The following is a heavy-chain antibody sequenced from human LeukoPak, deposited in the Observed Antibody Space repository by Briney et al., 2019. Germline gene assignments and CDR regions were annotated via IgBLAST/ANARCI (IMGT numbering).Heavy chain of an antibody. J-gene: IGHJ3*02. CDR1: GFTFSSYS. CDR2: ISSSSTI. D-gene: IGHD1-26*01. V-gene: IGHV3-48*01. CDR3: ARGVSGSLSDAFDI. Sequence: GGSLRLSCAASGFTFSSYSMNWVRQAPGKGLEWVSYISSSSTIYYADSVKGRFTISRDNAKNSLYLQMNSLRAEDTAVYYCARGVSGSLSDAFDIWGQGTMVTVSS.